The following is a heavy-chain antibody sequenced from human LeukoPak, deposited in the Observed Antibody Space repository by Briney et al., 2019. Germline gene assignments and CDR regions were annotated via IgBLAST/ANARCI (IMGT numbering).Heavy chain of an antibody. J-gene: IGHJ6*03. CDR1: GFTFDDYG. V-gene: IGHV3-20*04. CDR2: INWNGGST. CDR3: ARDRIAAAGSTYYYYYYMDV. D-gene: IGHD6-13*01. Sequence: GGSLRLSCAASGFTFDDYGMSWVRQAPGKGLEWVSGINWNGGSTGYADSVKGRFTISRDNAKNSLYLQMNSLRAEDTALYYCARDRIAAAGSTYYYYYYMDVWGKGTTVTVSS.